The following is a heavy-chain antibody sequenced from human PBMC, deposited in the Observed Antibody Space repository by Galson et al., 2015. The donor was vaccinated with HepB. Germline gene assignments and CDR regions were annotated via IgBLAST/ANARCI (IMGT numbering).Heavy chain of an antibody. D-gene: IGHD4-17*01. CDR2: INPSGGST. CDR1: GYTFTSYY. J-gene: IGHJ4*02. Sequence: QSGAEVKKPGESLKISCKASGYTFTSYYMHWVRQAPGQGLEWMGIINPSGGSTSYAQKFQGRVTMTRDTSTSTVYMELSSLRSEDTAVYYCASDDYGDYFDYWGQGTLVTVSS. CDR3: ASDDYGDYFDY. V-gene: IGHV1-46*01.